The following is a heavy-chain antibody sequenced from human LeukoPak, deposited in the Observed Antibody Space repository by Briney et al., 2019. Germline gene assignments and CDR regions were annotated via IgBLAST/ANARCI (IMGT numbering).Heavy chain of an antibody. J-gene: IGHJ6*03. Sequence: SGGSLRLSCAASGFTFSSYSMNWVRQAPGKGLEWVSSISSSSSYIYYADSVKGRFTISRDNAKNSLYLQMNSLRAEDTAVYYCARDSLYCSGGSCDYYYMDVWGKGTTVTVSS. D-gene: IGHD2-15*01. CDR1: GFTFSSYS. CDR2: ISSSSSYI. CDR3: ARDSLYCSGGSCDYYYMDV. V-gene: IGHV3-21*01.